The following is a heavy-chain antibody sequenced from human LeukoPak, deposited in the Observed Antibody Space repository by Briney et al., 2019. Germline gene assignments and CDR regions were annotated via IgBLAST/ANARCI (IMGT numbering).Heavy chain of an antibody. Sequence: ASVKVSCKASGYTFTSYYMHWVRQAPGQGLEWMGIINPSGGSTSYAQKFQGRVTITADKSTSTAYMELSSLRSEDTAVYYCAREESSGHDYWGQGTLVTVSS. CDR1: GYTFTSYY. D-gene: IGHD6-19*01. CDR3: AREESSGHDY. J-gene: IGHJ4*02. V-gene: IGHV1-46*01. CDR2: INPSGGST.